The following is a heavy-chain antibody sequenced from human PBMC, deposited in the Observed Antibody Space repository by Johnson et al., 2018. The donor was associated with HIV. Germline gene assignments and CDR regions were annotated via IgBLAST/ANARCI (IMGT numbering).Heavy chain of an antibody. D-gene: IGHD1-14*01. J-gene: IGHJ3*02. Sequence: EVQLVESGGGVVQPGRSLRLSCAASGFTVSSNYMSWVRQAPGKGLEWVSVIYSGGSTYDADSVKGRFTISRDNAKNSLYLQINSLRAEDTAVYYCARAFGSAFDIWGQGTMVTVSS. CDR3: ARAFGSAFDI. V-gene: IGHV3-66*01. CDR1: GFTVSSNY. CDR2: IYSGGST.